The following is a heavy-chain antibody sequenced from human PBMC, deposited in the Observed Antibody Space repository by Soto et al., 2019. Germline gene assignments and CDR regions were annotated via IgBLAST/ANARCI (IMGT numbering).Heavy chain of an antibody. D-gene: IGHD3-3*01. CDR1: GYSVTSYA. V-gene: IGHV1-3*01. CDR3: TSALFVITIFGVLQPFDP. J-gene: IGHJ5*02. Sequence: QVQLVQSGAEVKRPGASVKVSCKASGYSVTSYAIHWVRQAPGQRLEWMGWINPDNGNTKYSQTFQGRVTLLRDTSATTAHMQRTSLTSEDTALYYCTSALFVITIFGVLQPFDPCGQGTLVTVSP. CDR2: INPDNGNT.